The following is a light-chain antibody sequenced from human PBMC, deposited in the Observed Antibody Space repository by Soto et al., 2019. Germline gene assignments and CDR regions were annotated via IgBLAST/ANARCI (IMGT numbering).Light chain of an antibody. Sequence: QSVLTQQPSASGTPGQRVTISCSGSSSNIGSNTVNWYQQLPGTAPKLLIYSNNQRPSGVPDRFSGSKSGTSASLAISGLQSEDEADYYCAAWDDSLNAVVFGGGTKVTVL. V-gene: IGLV1-44*01. CDR2: SNN. CDR3: AAWDDSLNAVV. J-gene: IGLJ2*01. CDR1: SSNIGSNT.